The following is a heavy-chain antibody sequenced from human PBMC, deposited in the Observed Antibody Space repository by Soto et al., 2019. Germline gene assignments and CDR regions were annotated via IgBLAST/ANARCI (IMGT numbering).Heavy chain of an antibody. CDR1: GFTFSSYA. J-gene: IGHJ4*02. CDR2: ISYDGSNK. V-gene: IGHV3-30-3*01. D-gene: IGHD3-3*01. CDR3: ARAVWSGYSIDY. Sequence: GGSLRLSCAASGFTFSSYAMHWVRQAPGKGLEWVADISYDGSNKYYTDSVKGRFTISRDNSKNTMYLQMNSLRAEDTSVYYCARAVWSGYSIDYWGQGTLVTVSS.